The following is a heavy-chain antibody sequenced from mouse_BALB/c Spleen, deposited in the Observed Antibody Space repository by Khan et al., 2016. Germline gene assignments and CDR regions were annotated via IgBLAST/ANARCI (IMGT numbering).Heavy chain of an antibody. CDR1: GYSITSDYA. CDR3: AREDEDYVDY. Sequence: VQLKESGPGLVKPSQSLSLTCTVTGYSITSDYAWNWIRQFPGNKLEWMGYISYSGSTSYNPSLKSRISITRDTSKNQFFLQLNSVTTEDTATYYCAREDEDYVDYWGQGTTLTVSS. V-gene: IGHV3-2*02. J-gene: IGHJ2*01. CDR2: ISYSGST.